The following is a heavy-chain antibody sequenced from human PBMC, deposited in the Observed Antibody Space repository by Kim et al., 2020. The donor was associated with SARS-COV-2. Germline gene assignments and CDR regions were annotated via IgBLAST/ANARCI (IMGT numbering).Heavy chain of an antibody. CDR3: ARAVRRVQLWFPWFDS. V-gene: IGHV4-30-4*01. Sequence: SETLSLTCSVSGGSIDSGDHYWSWIRQAPGKGLEWIGYMYYTGPTYYNPSLKSRITISLDMSNNQFSLGLTSVTAADTAVYYCARAVRRVQLWFPWFDSWGQGMLVTVSS. CDR2: MYYTGPT. D-gene: IGHD3-10*01. J-gene: IGHJ5*01. CDR1: GGSIDSGDHY.